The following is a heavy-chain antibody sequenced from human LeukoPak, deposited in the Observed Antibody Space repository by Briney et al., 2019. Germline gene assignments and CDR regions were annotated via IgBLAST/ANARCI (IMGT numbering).Heavy chain of an antibody. J-gene: IGHJ3*02. Sequence: GGSLRLSCAASGFTVSSDYMSWGRQAPGKGLEWVSVIYSGGSTYYADSVKGRFTISRDNSKNTLYLQMNSLRAEDTAVYYCARDRGTQQLVIDAFDIWGQGTMVTVSS. CDR3: ARDRGTQQLVIDAFDI. D-gene: IGHD6-13*01. CDR2: IYSGGST. V-gene: IGHV3-66*02. CDR1: GFTVSSDY.